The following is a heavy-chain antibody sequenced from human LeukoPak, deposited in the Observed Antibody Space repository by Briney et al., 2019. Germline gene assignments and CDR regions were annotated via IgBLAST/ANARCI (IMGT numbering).Heavy chain of an antibody. Sequence: SGPGLVKPSETLSLTCTVSGGSISSGSYYWSWIRQPAGKGLEWIGRIYNSGITDYIASLRSRVTISVDTSRNQFSLKLSSVTAADTAVYYCARDAGIPYCGGDCYPDYWGQGTLVTVSS. CDR1: GGSISSGSYY. CDR2: IYNSGIT. D-gene: IGHD2-21*01. J-gene: IGHJ4*02. V-gene: IGHV4-61*02. CDR3: ARDAGIPYCGGDCYPDY.